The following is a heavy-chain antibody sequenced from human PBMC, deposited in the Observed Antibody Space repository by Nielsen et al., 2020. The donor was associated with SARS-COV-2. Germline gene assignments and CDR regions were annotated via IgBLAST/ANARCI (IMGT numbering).Heavy chain of an antibody. V-gene: IGHV3-30-3*01. CDR2: ISYDGSNK. CDR3: ARDPEGTVVNPLDY. D-gene: IGHD4-23*01. Sequence: GESLKISCAASGFTFSSYAMHWVRQAPGKGLEWVAVISYDGSNKYYADSVKGRFTISRDNSKNTLYLQMNSLRAEDTAVYYCARDPEGTVVNPLDYWGQGTLVTVSS. J-gene: IGHJ4*02. CDR1: GFTFSSYA.